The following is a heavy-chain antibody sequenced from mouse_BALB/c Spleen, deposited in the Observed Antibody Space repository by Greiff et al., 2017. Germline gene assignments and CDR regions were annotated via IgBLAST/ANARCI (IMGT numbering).Heavy chain of an antibody. J-gene: IGHJ4*01. CDR2: ISSGGSYT. V-gene: IGHV5-6-4*01. CDR1: GFTFSSYT. D-gene: IGHD2-14*01. Sequence: EVKVEESGGGLVKPGGSLKLSCAASGFTFSSYTMSWVRQTPEKRLEWVATISSGGSYTYYPDSVKGRFTISRDNAKNTLYLQMSSLKSEDTAMYYCTRERYSYYAMDYWGQGTSVTVSS. CDR3: TRERYSYYAMDY.